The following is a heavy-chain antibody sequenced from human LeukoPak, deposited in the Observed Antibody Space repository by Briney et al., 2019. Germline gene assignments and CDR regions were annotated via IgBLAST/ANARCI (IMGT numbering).Heavy chain of an antibody. CDR3: VRDNWKYDC. D-gene: IGHD1-7*01. V-gene: IGHV3-64D*09. CDR1: GFTFSNYA. CDR2: INSNGGST. Sequence: GGSLRLSCSASGFTFSNYAMHWVRQAPGKGLEYVSAINSNGGSTYYADSVKDRFTISRDNSKNTLYLQVSSLRAEDTAVYYCVRDNWKYDCWGQGTLVTVSS. J-gene: IGHJ4*02.